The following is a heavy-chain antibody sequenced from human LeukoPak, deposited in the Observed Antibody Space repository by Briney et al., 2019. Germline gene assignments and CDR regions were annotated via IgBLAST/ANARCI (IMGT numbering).Heavy chain of an antibody. CDR1: GFTFSSYA. J-gene: IGHJ4*02. V-gene: IGHV3-30-3*01. D-gene: IGHD4-17*01. CDR2: ISYDGSNK. Sequence: GRSLRLSCAASGFTFSSYAMHWVRQAPGKGLGWVAVISYDGSNKYYADSVKGRFTISRDNSKNTLYLQMNSLRAEDTAVYYCARDANDYGDYYFDYWGQGTLVTVSS. CDR3: ARDANDYGDYYFDY.